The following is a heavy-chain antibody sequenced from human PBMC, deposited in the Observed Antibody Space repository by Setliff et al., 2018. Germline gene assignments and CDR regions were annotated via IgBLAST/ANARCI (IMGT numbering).Heavy chain of an antibody. J-gene: IGHJ3*02. V-gene: IGHV4-59*01. Sequence: SETLSLTCSVSGGSISTYYWSWIRQLPGKGLEWIGNINYSGNSNYIPSLKSRVTISVDTPKNQFSLKLSSVTAADTAVYYCARDTRVRDSSSVPSDTFDIWGRGTMVTVSS. CDR3: ARDTRVRDSSSVPSDTFDI. D-gene: IGHD2-15*01. CDR2: INYSGNS. CDR1: GGSISTYY.